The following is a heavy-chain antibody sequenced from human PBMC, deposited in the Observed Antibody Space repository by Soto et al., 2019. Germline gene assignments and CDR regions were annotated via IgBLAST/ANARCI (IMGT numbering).Heavy chain of an antibody. J-gene: IGHJ4*02. CDR1: GGTFSSYA. CDR3: ARRTGYFANHRFDY. Sequence: SVKVSWKASGGTFSSYAISWVRQAPGQGLEWMGGIIPIFGTANYAQKFQGRVTITADESTSTAYMELSSLRSEDTAVYYCARRTGYFANHRFDYWGQGTLVTVSS. CDR2: IIPIFGTA. V-gene: IGHV1-69*13. D-gene: IGHD3-9*01.